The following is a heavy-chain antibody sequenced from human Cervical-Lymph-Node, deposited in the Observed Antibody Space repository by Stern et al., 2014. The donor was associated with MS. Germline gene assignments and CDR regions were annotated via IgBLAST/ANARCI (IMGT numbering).Heavy chain of an antibody. V-gene: IGHV2-26*01. D-gene: IGHD3-10*01. CDR2: TFSNSER. CDR3: ARILYDGAYRGDY. J-gene: IGHJ4*02. Sequence: QVTLRESGPVLVKPTETLMLTCTVSGFSLSNGRMGVSWIRQPPGKALEWLAHTFSNSERSYSTSLKSRLTISKDTSRSQVVLTMTNMDPVDTATYFCARILYDGAYRGDYWGQGILVTVSS. CDR1: GFSLSNGRMG.